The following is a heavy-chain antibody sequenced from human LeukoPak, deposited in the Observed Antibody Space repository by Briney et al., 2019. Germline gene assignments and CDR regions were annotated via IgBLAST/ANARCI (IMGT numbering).Heavy chain of an antibody. Sequence: GGSLRLSCAASGFTFSSYSMNWVRQAPGKGLEWVSYISSSDSTIYYADSVKGRYTISRDNAKNSLYLQMNSLRAGDTAVYYCARTIEMATISYFDYWGQGTLVTVSS. D-gene: IGHD5-24*01. CDR1: GFTFSSYS. CDR2: ISSSDSTI. CDR3: ARTIEMATISYFDY. V-gene: IGHV3-48*04. J-gene: IGHJ4*02.